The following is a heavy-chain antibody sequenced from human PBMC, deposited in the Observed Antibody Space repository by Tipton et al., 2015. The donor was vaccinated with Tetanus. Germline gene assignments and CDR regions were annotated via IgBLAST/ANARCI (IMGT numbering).Heavy chain of an antibody. J-gene: IGHJ3*01. CDR1: GYTFTGYH. D-gene: IGHD6-19*01. CDR3: AFGLAVAGSDALDF. CDR2: VNPKNGVT. V-gene: IGHV1-2*02. Sequence: QSGAEVKKPGASVKVSCKASGYTFTGYHLHWVRQAPGQGLEWMGWVNPKNGVTDSAQRFQGRVALTRDTPINTAYMELSMLGSDDTAVYYCAFGLAVAGSDALDFWGQGTMVTVSS.